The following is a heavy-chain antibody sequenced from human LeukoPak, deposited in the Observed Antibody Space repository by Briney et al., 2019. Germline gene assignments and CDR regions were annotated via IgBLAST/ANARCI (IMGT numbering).Heavy chain of an antibody. J-gene: IGHJ4*02. CDR1: GGTFSSYA. D-gene: IGHD4-23*01. V-gene: IGHV1-69*04. CDR3: AREATPYPLMTTVVTLDY. Sequence: WASVKVSCKASGGTFSSYAISWVRQAPGQGLEWMGRIIPILGIANYAQKFQGRVTITADKSTSTAYMELSSLRSEDTAVYYCAREATPYPLMTTVVTLDYWGQGTLVTVSS. CDR2: IIPILGIA.